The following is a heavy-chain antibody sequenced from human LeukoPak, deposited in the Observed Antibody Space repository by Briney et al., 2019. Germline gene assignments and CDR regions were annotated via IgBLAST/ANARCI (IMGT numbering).Heavy chain of an antibody. Sequence: GGSLRLSCAASGFTFSDYYMSWIRQAPGKGLEWVSYISSSGSTIYYADSVKGRFTISRDNAKNSLYLQMNSLRAEDTAVYYSCRSEFPDAFDIWGQGTMVTVSS. CDR1: GFTFSDYY. V-gene: IGHV3-11*04. CDR2: ISSSGSTI. D-gene: IGHD1-14*01. J-gene: IGHJ3*02. CDR3: CRSEFPDAFDI.